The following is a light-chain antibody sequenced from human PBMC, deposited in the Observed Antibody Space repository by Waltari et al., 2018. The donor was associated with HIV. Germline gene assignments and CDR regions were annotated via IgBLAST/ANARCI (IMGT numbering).Light chain of an antibody. CDR3: AAWDDSLNGPV. CDR2: RNN. V-gene: IGLV1-47*01. Sequence: QSVVTQPPSASATPGQRVTIPCSGSSSNIGPHYVYWYKQLPGTAPKMLIDRNNQRPSGVPDRFSGSKSGTSASLAITGLRSEDEADYYCAAWDDSLNGPVFGGGTKLTV. J-gene: IGLJ3*02. CDR1: SSNIGPHY.